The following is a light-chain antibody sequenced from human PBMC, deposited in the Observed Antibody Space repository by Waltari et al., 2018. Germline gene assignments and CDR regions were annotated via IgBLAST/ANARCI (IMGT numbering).Light chain of an antibody. CDR1: SSDVGGYNS. J-gene: IGLJ3*02. Sequence: QSALTQPASVSGSPGQSITIPCTGTSSDVGGYNSVSWYQQHPGKAPKLMIYDVSKRPSGVSNRFSGSKSGNTASLTISGLQAEDEADYYCSSYTSSLWVFGGGTKLTVL. V-gene: IGLV2-14*01. CDR3: SSYTSSLWV. CDR2: DVS.